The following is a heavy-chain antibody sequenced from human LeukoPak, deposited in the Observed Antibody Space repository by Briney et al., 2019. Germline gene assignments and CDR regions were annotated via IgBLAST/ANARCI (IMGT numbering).Heavy chain of an antibody. V-gene: IGHV3-30-3*01. CDR1: GFTFSSYA. D-gene: IGHD1-26*01. CDR2: ISYDGSNK. Sequence: GGSLRLSCAASGFTFSSYAMHWVRQAPGKGLEWVAVISYDGSNKYYADSVKGRFTISRDNSKNTLYLQMNSLRAEDTAVYYCARAGSGSLGAYYYYGMDVWGQGTTVTVSS. CDR3: ARAGSGSLGAYYYYGMDV. J-gene: IGHJ6*02.